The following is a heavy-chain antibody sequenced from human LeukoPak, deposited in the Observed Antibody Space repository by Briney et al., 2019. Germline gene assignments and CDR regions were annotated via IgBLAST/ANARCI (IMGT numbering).Heavy chain of an antibody. CDR2: ISKDGRSK. J-gene: IGHJ4*02. V-gene: IGHV3-30*18. D-gene: IGHD2-8*01. CDR1: GFTFNTYG. CDR3: AKAAYCTXTSCHFSGYAQRPLDS. Sequence: GGSLRLSCVASGFTFNTYGMHWVRQAPGKGLEGVAGISKDGRSKDYADSVKGRFTNSRDNSKNSMYVKMKRVRVEDTAVYYCAKAAYCTXTSCHFSGYAQRPLDSWGQGTLVTVSS.